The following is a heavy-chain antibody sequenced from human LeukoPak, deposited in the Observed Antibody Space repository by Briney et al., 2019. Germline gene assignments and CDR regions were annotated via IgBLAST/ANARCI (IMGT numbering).Heavy chain of an antibody. CDR2: IYSGGST. Sequence: PGGSLRPSCAASGFTVSSNYMSWVRQAPGKGLEWVSVIYSGGSTYYADSVKGRFTISRDNSKNTLYLQMNSLRAEDTAVYYCARDVYYDYWGQGTLVTVSS. D-gene: IGHD2-8*01. CDR1: GFTVSSNY. V-gene: IGHV3-53*01. J-gene: IGHJ4*02. CDR3: ARDVYYDY.